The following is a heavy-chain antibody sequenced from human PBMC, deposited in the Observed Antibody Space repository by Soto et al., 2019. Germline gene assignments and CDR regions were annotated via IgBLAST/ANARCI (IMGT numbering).Heavy chain of an antibody. V-gene: IGHV4-30-2*01. D-gene: IGHD6-6*01. CDR1: GGSISSGGYS. CDR2: IYHSGST. J-gene: IGHJ6*02. Sequence: PSETLSLTCAVSGGSISSGGYSWSWIRQPPGKGLEWIGYIYHSGSTYYNPSLKSRVTISVDRSKNQFSLKLSSVTAADTAVYYCARASRRHYGMDVWGQGTTVTVSS. CDR3: ARASRRHYGMDV.